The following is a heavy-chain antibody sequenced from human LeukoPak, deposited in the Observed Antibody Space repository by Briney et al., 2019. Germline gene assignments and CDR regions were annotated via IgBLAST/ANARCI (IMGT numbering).Heavy chain of an antibody. D-gene: IGHD3-22*01. CDR2: IYSGGST. CDR3: ARRSGDYSHPYDY. J-gene: IGHJ4*02. CDR1: GLTVSSNS. Sequence: GGSLRLSCTVSGLTVSSNSMSWVRRAPGKGLEWVSFIYSGGSTHYSASVKGRFTISRDNSKNPLYLKMNSLRAEDTAVYYCARRSGDYSHPYDYWGQGTLVTVSS. V-gene: IGHV3-53*01.